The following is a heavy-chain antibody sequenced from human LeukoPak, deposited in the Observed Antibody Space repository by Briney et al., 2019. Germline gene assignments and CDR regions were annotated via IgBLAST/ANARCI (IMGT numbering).Heavy chain of an antibody. J-gene: IGHJ6*03. CDR2: IYSGGST. Sequence: GGSLRLSCAASGFTVSSNYMSWVRQAPGKGLEWVSVIYSGGSTYYAGSVKGRFTSSRDNSKNTLYLQMNSLRAEDTAVYYCARGHDSSGYTWGDYYYYMDVWGKGTTVTVSS. D-gene: IGHD3-22*01. CDR1: GFTVSSNY. V-gene: IGHV3-53*01. CDR3: ARGHDSSGYTWGDYYYYMDV.